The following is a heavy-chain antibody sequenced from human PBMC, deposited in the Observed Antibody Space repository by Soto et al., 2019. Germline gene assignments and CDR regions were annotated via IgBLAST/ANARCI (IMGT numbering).Heavy chain of an antibody. Sequence: SVKVSCKASGGTFSSYTISWVRQAPGQGLEWMGRIIPILGIANYAQKFQGRVTITADKSTSTAYMELSSLRSEDTAVYYCARDGRLRPRLLDVWGKGTTVTVSS. V-gene: IGHV1-69*04. CDR2: IIPILGIA. J-gene: IGHJ6*04. D-gene: IGHD5-12*01. CDR1: GGTFSSYT. CDR3: ARDGRLRPRLLDV.